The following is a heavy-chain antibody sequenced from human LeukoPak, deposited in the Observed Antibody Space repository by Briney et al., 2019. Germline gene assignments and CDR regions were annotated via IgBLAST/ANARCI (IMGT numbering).Heavy chain of an antibody. Sequence: ASLKVSCKASGYTFTGYAMNWVRQAPGQGLEGMGWISLNGGGTNFAQKFQGRVTITADESTSTAYMELSSLRSEDTAVSYCARDLHYSSITGGYYYYDMDVWGKGTTVTISS. CDR3: ARDLHYSSITGGYYYYDMDV. CDR1: GYTFTGYA. V-gene: IGHV1-2*02. J-gene: IGHJ6*03. CDR2: ISLNGGGT. D-gene: IGHD2-15*01.